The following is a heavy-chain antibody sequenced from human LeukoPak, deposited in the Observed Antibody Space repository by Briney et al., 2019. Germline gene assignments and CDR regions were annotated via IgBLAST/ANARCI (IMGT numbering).Heavy chain of an antibody. CDR1: GGSISSSSYY. J-gene: IGHJ4*02. V-gene: IGHV4-39*01. Sequence: SETLSLTCTVSGGSISSSSYYWGCIRQPPGKGLEWIGSIYYSGSTYYNPSLKSRVTISVDTSKNQFSLNLSSVTAADTAVYYCARHTGDIVGKIDYWGQGTLVTVSS. CDR3: ARHTGDIVGKIDY. CDR2: IYYSGST. D-gene: IGHD1-26*01.